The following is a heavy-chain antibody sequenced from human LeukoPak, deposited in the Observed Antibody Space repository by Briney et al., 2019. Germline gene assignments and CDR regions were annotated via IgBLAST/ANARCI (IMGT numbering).Heavy chain of an antibody. CDR1: GGSISSGSYY. J-gene: IGHJ4*02. CDR2: IYTSGST. Sequence: SETLSLTCTVSGGSISSGSYYWSWIRPPAGKGLEWIGRIYTSGSTNYNPSLKSRVTISVDTSKNQFSLKLSSVTAADTAVYYCARLYGSGSSLYFDYWGQGTLVTVSS. D-gene: IGHD3-10*01. V-gene: IGHV4-61*02. CDR3: ARLYGSGSSLYFDY.